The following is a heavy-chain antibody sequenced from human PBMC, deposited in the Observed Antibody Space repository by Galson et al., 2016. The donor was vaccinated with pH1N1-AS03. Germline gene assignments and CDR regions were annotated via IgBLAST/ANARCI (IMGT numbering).Heavy chain of an antibody. J-gene: IGHJ4*02. V-gene: IGHV3-21*01. CDR2: ISTTSSSI. CDR3: ARDGPPQGISVAGSFDF. Sequence: SLRLSCAASGFPFSGYSMNWVRQAPGKGLEWVSFISTTSSSIYYADSVNGRFTISRDNAKNSLFLQINSLRDEDTAVYYCARDGPPQGISVAGSFDFWGQGTLVTVSS. D-gene: IGHD6-19*01. CDR1: GFPFSGYS.